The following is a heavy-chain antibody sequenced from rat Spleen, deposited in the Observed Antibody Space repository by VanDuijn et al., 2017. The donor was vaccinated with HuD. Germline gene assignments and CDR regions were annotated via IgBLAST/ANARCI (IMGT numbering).Heavy chain of an antibody. J-gene: IGHJ2*01. V-gene: IGHV2S8*01. CDR2: IWSGGTT. CDR3: ARSGLTTVEVPFDY. Sequence: QVQLKESGPGLVQPSRTLSLTCTVSGFSLTSSGVSWVRQPPGKGLEWIAAIWSGGTTYYNSPLKSRLSISRDTSKSQVLLKMNSLQTEDTAMYFCARSGLTTVEVPFDYWGQGVMVTVSS. D-gene: IGHD1-8*01. CDR1: GFSLTSSG.